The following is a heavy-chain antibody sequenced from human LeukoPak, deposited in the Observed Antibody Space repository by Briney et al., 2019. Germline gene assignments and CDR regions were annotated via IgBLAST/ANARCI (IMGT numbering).Heavy chain of an antibody. D-gene: IGHD6-6*01. CDR3: ARDGSIAARQPDV. CDR2: ISDSGGGT. CDR1: GFSFSSYD. J-gene: IGHJ6*02. V-gene: IGHV3-23*01. Sequence: GGSLRLSCAASGFSFSSYDMSWVRQAPGKGLEWVSGISDSGGGTYYADSVKGRFTISRDNAKNSLYLQMNSLRAEDTAVYYCARDGSIAARQPDVWGQGTTVTVSS.